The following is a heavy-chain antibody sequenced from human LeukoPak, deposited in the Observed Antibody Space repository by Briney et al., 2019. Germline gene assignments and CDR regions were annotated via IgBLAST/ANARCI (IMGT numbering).Heavy chain of an antibody. Sequence: SETLSLTCTVSGGSISSSSYCWGWLRQPPGQGLEWIGSIYYSGSTYYSPSLKSRVTMSVDTSKNQFSLKLSSVTAADTAVYYCARHGSASGWYRSHFDYWGQGTLVTVSS. D-gene: IGHD6-19*01. V-gene: IGHV4-39*01. CDR1: GGSISSSSYC. CDR2: IYYSGST. CDR3: ARHGSASGWYRSHFDY. J-gene: IGHJ4*02.